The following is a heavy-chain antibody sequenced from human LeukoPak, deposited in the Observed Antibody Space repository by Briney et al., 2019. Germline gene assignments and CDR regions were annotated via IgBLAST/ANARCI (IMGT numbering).Heavy chain of an antibody. V-gene: IGHV1-2*02. CDR3: ARGLLTGIPFDY. D-gene: IGHD7-27*01. Sequence: GASVKVSCKASGYTFTGYYMHWVRQAPGQGLEWMGWINPNSGDTNYAQKFQARVTMTRDTSISTAYMELSRLRSDDTAVYYCARGLLTGIPFDYWGQGTLVTVSS. CDR1: GYTFTGYY. CDR2: INPNSGDT. J-gene: IGHJ4*02.